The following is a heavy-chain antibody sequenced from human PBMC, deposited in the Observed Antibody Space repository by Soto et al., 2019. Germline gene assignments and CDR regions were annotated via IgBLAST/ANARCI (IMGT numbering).Heavy chain of an antibody. Sequence: ASVKVSCKASGYTFTSSGFSWVRQAPGQGLEWVAWISAYNGETHYAQKFQDWVTMTRDTSISTAYMELSRLRSDDMAVYYCARVNRSGYYYYFDYWGQGTLVTVSS. CDR1: GYTFTSSG. J-gene: IGHJ4*02. CDR2: ISAYNGET. V-gene: IGHV1-18*03. D-gene: IGHD3-22*01. CDR3: ARVNRSGYYYYFDY.